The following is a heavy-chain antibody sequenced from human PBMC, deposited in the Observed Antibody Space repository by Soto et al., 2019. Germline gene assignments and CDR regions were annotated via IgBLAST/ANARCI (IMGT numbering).Heavy chain of an antibody. V-gene: IGHV4-39*01. CDR2: IYYGGSP. Sequence: PSETLSLTCTVCGGSISSSSYYWGWIRQPPGKGLEWIGSIYYGGSPYYNPSLKGLVTISLNTSKNQFSLKLSSVTAADTAVYYCASLGVPPPRYTPMAPIYPFYAMDVWGAGTTV. D-gene: IGHD5-18*01. CDR3: ASLGVPPPRYTPMAPIYPFYAMDV. J-gene: IGHJ6*02. CDR1: GGSISSSSYY.